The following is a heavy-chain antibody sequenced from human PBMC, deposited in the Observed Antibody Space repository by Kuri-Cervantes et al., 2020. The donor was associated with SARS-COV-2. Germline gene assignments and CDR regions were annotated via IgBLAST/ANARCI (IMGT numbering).Heavy chain of an antibody. CDR3: ARALYSYGYNGYYYYMDV. D-gene: IGHD5-18*01. CDR1: GYSISSGYY. Sequence: WETLSLTCTVSGYSISSGYYWGWIRQPPGKGLEWIGSIYHSGSTYYNPSLKSRVTISVDTSKNQFSLKLRSVTAADTAVYYCARALYSYGYNGYYYYMDVWGKGTTVTVSS. CDR2: IYHSGST. J-gene: IGHJ6*03. V-gene: IGHV4-38-2*02.